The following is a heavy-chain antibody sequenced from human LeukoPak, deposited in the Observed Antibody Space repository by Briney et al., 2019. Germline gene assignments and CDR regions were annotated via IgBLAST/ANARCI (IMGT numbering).Heavy chain of an antibody. CDR2: ISAYDGST. J-gene: IGHJ5*02. CDR1: GYSFTNYG. V-gene: IGHV1-18*01. Sequence: ASVKVSCKASGYSFTNYGIIWVRQAPGQGLEWLGWISAYDGSTNYAQKFRGRVTMTTDTSTGTVFMDLRRLRSDETAVYYCARGSLGDCNGGSCYSNGQWFDPWGQGTLVTVSS. CDR3: ARGSLGDCNGGSCYSNGQWFDP. D-gene: IGHD2-15*01.